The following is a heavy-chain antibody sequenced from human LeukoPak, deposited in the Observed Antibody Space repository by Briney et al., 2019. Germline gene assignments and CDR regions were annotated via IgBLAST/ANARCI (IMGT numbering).Heavy chain of an antibody. CDR1: GGSFSVYY. CDR2: INHSGST. D-gene: IGHD6-6*01. V-gene: IGHV4-34*01. Sequence: SETLSLTCAVYGGSFSVYYWSWIRQPPGKGLEWIGEINHSGSTNYNPSLKSRVTISVDTSKNQFSLKLSSVTAADTAVYYCARDLTEYSSSYYYFDHWGQGTLVTVSS. CDR3: ARDLTEYSSSYYYFDH. J-gene: IGHJ4*02.